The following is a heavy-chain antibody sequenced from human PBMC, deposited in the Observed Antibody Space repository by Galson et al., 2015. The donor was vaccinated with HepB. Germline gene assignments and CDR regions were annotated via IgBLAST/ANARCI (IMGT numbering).Heavy chain of an antibody. V-gene: IGHV1-69*06. J-gene: IGHJ3*02. D-gene: IGHD2-2*01. CDR1: GGTFSSYA. CDR2: IIPIFGTA. Sequence: SVKVSCKASGGTFSSYAISWVRQAPGQGLEWMGGIIPIFGTANYAQKFQGRVTITADKSTSTAYMELSSLRSEDTAVYYCASPSGQIVVVPAASDAFDIWGQGTMVTVSS. CDR3: ASPSGQIVVVPAASDAFDI.